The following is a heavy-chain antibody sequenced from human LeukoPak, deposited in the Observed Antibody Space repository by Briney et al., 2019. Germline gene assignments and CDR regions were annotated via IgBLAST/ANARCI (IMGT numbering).Heavy chain of an antibody. Sequence: TGGSLRLSCAASGFTFSSYEMNWVRQAPGKGLEWVSYISSSGSTIYYADSVKGRFTISRDNAKNSLYLQMNSLGAEDTAVYYCARSKGIAVAGTIDPWGQGTLVTVSS. D-gene: IGHD6-19*01. CDR2: ISSSGSTI. CDR3: ARSKGIAVAGTIDP. CDR1: GFTFSSYE. V-gene: IGHV3-48*03. J-gene: IGHJ5*02.